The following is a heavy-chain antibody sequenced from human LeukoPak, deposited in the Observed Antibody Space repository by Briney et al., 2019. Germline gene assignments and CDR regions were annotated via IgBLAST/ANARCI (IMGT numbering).Heavy chain of an antibody. D-gene: IGHD3-16*02. CDR1: GGSFSGYY. Sequence: SETLSLTCAVYGGSFSGYYWSWIRQPPGKGLEWIGEINHSGSTNYNPSLKSRVTISVDTSKNQFSLKLSSVTAADTDVYYCARSPRGGLGELSTGYFDYWGQGTLVTVSS. V-gene: IGHV4-34*01. CDR2: INHSGST. CDR3: ARSPRGGLGELSTGYFDY. J-gene: IGHJ4*02.